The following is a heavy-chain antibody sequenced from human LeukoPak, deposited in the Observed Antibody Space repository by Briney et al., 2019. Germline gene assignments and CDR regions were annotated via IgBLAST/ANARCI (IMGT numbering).Heavy chain of an antibody. Sequence: GGSLRLSCAASGFAFSNYAMSWVRQAPGKGLEWVSTLSGSGDSTFCADSVRGRFTISRDNSKNTLYLQMNSLRAEDTAVYYCAKGRGASSTSCYNYWGQGTLVTVSS. CDR2: LSGSGDST. CDR3: AKGRGASSTSCYNY. D-gene: IGHD2-2*02. V-gene: IGHV3-23*01. CDR1: GFAFSNYA. J-gene: IGHJ4*02.